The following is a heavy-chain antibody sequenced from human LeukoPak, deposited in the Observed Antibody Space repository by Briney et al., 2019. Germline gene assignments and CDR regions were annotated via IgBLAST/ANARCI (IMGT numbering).Heavy chain of an antibody. CDR3: ARNRATNDY. J-gene: IGHJ4*02. CDR1: GFTFKNYR. Sequence: GGSLRLSCTASGFTFKNYRMTWVRQAPGKGLEWVASMKDDGNEIQYVDSVKGRFSISRDNAKNSLYLQMNNLRAEDTAVYYCARNRATNDYWGQGTLVTVSS. D-gene: IGHD1-26*01. CDR2: MKDDGNEI. V-gene: IGHV3-7*01.